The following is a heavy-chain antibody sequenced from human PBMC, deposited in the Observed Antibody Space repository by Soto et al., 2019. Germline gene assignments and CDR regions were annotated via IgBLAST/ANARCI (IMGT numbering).Heavy chain of an antibody. CDR2: IFYSGST. CDR1: VGSILSYY. J-gene: IGHJ4*02. CDR3: ARGAADTAMVDS. Sequence: SETLSLTCTFSVGSILSYYWTWIRQPPGKGLEWLGYIFYSGSTFYNPSLKSRVTISIHTSKSQFSLQLTSVTAADTAVYYCARGAADTAMVDSWGQGTLVTVSS. V-gene: IGHV4-59*01. D-gene: IGHD5-18*01.